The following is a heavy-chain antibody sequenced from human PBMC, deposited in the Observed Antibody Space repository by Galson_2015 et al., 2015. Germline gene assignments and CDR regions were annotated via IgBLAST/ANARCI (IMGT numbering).Heavy chain of an antibody. V-gene: IGHV3-53*01. CDR1: GFTIGSNY. D-gene: IGHD4-11*01. CDR3: AKIGYSNYQVQY. Sequence: SLRLSCAVSGFTIGSNYMTWVRQAPGKGLECVSVIHSGDVTHYADSVTGRFTIPRDSSKNTVYLQMNALRAEDTAVYYCAKIGYSNYQVQYWGQGTLVTVSS. CDR2: IHSGDVT. J-gene: IGHJ4*02.